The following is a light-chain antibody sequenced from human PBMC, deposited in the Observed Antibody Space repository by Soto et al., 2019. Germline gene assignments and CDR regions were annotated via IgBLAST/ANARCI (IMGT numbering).Light chain of an antibody. Sequence: QSALTQPASVSGSPGQSITISCTGTSSDVGGYNYVSWFQQYPGDVPKLIISDVSNRPSGISSRFSGSKSGNTASLTISGLQAEDEADYYCSSYTSTSTHYVFGTGTKVTVL. CDR1: SSDVGGYNY. CDR2: DVS. J-gene: IGLJ1*01. V-gene: IGLV2-14*03. CDR3: SSYTSTSTHYV.